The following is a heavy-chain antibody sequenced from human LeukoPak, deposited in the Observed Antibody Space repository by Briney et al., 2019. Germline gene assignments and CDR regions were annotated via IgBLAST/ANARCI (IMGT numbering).Heavy chain of an antibody. CDR1: GGSLSGYY. D-gene: IGHD6-6*01. CDR2: INHSGST. CDR3: ARGTGREYSSSSRSSYYFDY. V-gene: IGHV4-34*01. Sequence: SETLSLTCAVYGGSLSGYYWSWIRQPPGKGLEWIGEINHSGSTNYNPSLKSRVTISVDTSKNQFSLKLSSVTAADTAVYYCARGTGREYSSSSRSSYYFDYWGQGTLVTVSS. J-gene: IGHJ4*02.